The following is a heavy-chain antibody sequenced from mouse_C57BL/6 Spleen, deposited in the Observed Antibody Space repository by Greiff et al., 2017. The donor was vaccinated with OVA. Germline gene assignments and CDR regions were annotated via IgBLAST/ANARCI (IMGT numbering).Heavy chain of an antibody. CDR3: ARPATVVAKDYAMDY. D-gene: IGHD1-1*01. CDR1: GYTFTSYG. J-gene: IGHJ4*01. CDR2: IYPRSGNT. Sequence: VQRVESGAELARPGASVKLSCKASGYTFTSYGISWVKQRTGQGLEWIGEIYPRSGNTYYNEKFKGKATLTADKSSSTAYMELRSLTSEDSAVYFCARPATVVAKDYAMDYWGQGTSVTVSS. V-gene: IGHV1-81*01.